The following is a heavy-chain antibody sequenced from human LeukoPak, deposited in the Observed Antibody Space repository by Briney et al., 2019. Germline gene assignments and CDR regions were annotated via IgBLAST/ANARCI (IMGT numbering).Heavy chain of an antibody. D-gene: IGHD3-9*01. CDR2: VYPAGSYI. Sequence: GESLKISCKGPEFDFDDYWIGWVRQVPGRGLEWMGIVYPAGSYIHYSPSFRGRVSISVDRSVSTAYLQWTSLKASDSGIYFCARRKYFDTYLDPWGQGTLVTVSS. V-gene: IGHV5-51*01. J-gene: IGHJ5*02. CDR3: ARRKYFDTYLDP. CDR1: EFDFDDYW.